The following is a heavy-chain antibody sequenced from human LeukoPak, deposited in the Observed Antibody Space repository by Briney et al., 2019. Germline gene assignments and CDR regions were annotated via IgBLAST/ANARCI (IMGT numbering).Heavy chain of an antibody. V-gene: IGHV1-69*13. CDR1: GYTFTSYG. J-gene: IGHJ4*02. D-gene: IGHD1-7*01. CDR3: ARESTGTTPVY. Sequence: ASVKVSCKASGYTFTSYGISWVRQAPGQGLEWMGGIIPIFGTANYAQKFQGRVTITADESTSTAYMELSSLRSEDTAVYYCARESTGTTPVYWGQGTLVTVSS. CDR2: IIPIFGTA.